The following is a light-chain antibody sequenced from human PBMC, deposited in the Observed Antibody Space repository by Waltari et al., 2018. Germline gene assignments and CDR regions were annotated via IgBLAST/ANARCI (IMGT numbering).Light chain of an antibody. CDR1: SGHTSNI. J-gene: IGLJ3*02. CDR2: VNSDGSH. CDR3: QTGGHGTWV. Sequence: QLVLTQSPSASASLGASVKLTCTLSSGHTSNIVAWLQQQPEKGPRDLMKVNSDGSHSKGDEIPDRFAGSSAGAERYLTSASLQSEDEADYYCQTGGHGTWVFGGGTKLTVL. V-gene: IGLV4-69*01.